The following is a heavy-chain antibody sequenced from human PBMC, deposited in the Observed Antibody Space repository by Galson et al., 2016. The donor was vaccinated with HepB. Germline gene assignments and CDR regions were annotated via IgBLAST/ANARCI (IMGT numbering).Heavy chain of an antibody. J-gene: IGHJ4*02. D-gene: IGHD3-16*01. V-gene: IGHV5-51*01. CDR1: GYSFSSFW. CDR2: IYPGDSDT. Sequence: QSGAEVKKPGESLRISCKASGYSFSSFWIGWVRQMPGKGLEWMGIIYPGDSDTRDSPSFQGQVTISADRSISTAYLQWSSLKASDTAMYYCARRPGGDYYFDHWGQGTLVTVSS. CDR3: ARRPGGDYYFDH.